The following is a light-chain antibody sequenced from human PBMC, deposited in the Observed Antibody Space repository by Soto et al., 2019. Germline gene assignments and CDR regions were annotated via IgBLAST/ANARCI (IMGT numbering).Light chain of an antibody. J-gene: IGKJ3*01. CDR2: AAS. Sequence: DIQMTQSPSSLSASVGDRVTITCRASQSISSYLNWYQQKPGKAPKLLIYAASSLQSGVPSRFSGSGSGTEFTLTISSLQPEDFATYYCQQRYSTPFTFGPGTKVDI. CDR1: QSISSY. CDR3: QQRYSTPFT. V-gene: IGKV1-39*01.